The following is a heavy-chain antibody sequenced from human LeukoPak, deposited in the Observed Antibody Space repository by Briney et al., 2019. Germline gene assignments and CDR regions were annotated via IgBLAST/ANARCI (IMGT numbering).Heavy chain of an antibody. CDR1: GFTFSSYS. CDR3: ARDHNYGSDY. Sequence: GGSLRLSCAASGFTFSSYSMNWVRQAPGKGLEWVSYISSGSGTVYYADSVKGRFTISRDSAKNSLYLQMNSLRVEDTAVYYCARDHNYGSDYWGQGTLVTVSS. V-gene: IGHV3-48*04. CDR2: ISSGSGTV. D-gene: IGHD5-18*01. J-gene: IGHJ4*02.